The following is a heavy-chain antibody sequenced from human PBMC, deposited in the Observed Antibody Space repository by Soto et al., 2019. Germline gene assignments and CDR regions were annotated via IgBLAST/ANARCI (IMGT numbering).Heavy chain of an antibody. J-gene: IGHJ5*02. CDR3: AREVLYGDYLFWFDP. CDR2: ISNDGSNK. V-gene: IGHV3-30*03. D-gene: IGHD4-17*01. Sequence: HPGGSLRLSCAASGFTFSSYGMHWVRQAPGKGLEWVAVISNDGSNKYYADSVKGRFTISRDNAKNTLYLQMNSLRAEDTAVYYCAREVLYGDYLFWFDPWGQGTLVTVSS. CDR1: GFTFSSYG.